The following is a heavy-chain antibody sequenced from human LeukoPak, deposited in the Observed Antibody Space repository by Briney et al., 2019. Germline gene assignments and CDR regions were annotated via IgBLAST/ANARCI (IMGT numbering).Heavy chain of an antibody. CDR2: ISCDGNNK. V-gene: IGHV3-30-3*01. CDR1: GFTFSSYA. J-gene: IGHJ4*02. CDR3: VRTWGSGYSAPPGD. Sequence: GRSLRLSCAASGFTFSSYAMQWVRQAPGKGLEWVALISCDGNNKYYADSVKGRFTISRDNSKNTLYLQMNSLGAEDTAVYYCVRTWGSGYSAPPGDWGQGSLVTVSS. D-gene: IGHD6-13*01.